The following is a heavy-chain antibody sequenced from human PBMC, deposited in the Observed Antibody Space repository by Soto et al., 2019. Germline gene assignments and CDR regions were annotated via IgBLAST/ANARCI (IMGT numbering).Heavy chain of an antibody. D-gene: IGHD6-19*01. CDR2: ISGSGGST. Sequence: GGSLRLSCAASGFTFSSYAMSWVRQAPGKGLEWVSAISGSGGSTYYADSVKGRFTISRDNSKNALYLQMNSLRAEDTAVYYCAKESVGYSSPGGLLYWGQGTLVTVSS. V-gene: IGHV3-23*01. CDR3: AKESVGYSSPGGLLY. J-gene: IGHJ4*02. CDR1: GFTFSSYA.